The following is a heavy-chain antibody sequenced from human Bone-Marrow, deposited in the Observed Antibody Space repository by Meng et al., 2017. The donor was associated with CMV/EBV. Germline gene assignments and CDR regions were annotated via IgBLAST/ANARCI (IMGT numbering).Heavy chain of an antibody. CDR1: GESFNGYY. J-gene: IGHJ4*01. CDR2: INYDGST. V-gene: IGHV4-34*01. CDR3: ARGRKVDF. Sequence: ESLKISCAVYGESFNGYYWSWIRQPPGKGLEWIGEINYDGSTNYSPSLKSRVTISIDPSKNQFSLKLSSVTAADTAVYYCARGRKVDFWGHGTLVTVSS.